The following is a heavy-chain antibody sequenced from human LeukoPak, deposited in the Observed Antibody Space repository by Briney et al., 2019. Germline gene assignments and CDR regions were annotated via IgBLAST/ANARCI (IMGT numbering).Heavy chain of an antibody. V-gene: IGHV1-18*01. D-gene: IGHD2-15*01. Sequence: ASVKVSCKASGYTFTSYGISWVRQAPGQGLEWMGWISAYNGNTNYAQKLQGRVTMTTDTSTSTAYMELRSLRSDDTAVYYCARVAIVVVVAATPWGNWFDPWGQGTLVTVSS. J-gene: IGHJ5*02. CDR3: ARVAIVVVVAATPWGNWFDP. CDR1: GYTFTSYG. CDR2: ISAYNGNT.